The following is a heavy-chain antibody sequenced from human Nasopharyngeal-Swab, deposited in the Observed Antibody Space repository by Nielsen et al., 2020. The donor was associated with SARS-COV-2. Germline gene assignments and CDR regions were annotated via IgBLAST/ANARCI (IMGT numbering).Heavy chain of an antibody. J-gene: IGHJ4*02. D-gene: IGHD3-9*01. CDR1: GFTFSSYS. CDR2: ISSSSSYI. Sequence: GGSLSLSCAASGFTFSSYSMNWVRQAPGKGLEWVSSISSSSSYIYYADSVKGRFTISRDNAKNSLYLQMNSLRAEDTAAYYCARDRRNLILTGFYDYWGQGTLVTVSS. CDR3: ARDRRNLILTGFYDY. V-gene: IGHV3-21*01.